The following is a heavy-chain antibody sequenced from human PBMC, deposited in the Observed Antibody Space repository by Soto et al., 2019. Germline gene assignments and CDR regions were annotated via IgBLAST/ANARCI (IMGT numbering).Heavy chain of an antibody. CDR2: IYSTGTT. D-gene: IGHD3-10*01. V-gene: IGHV3-53*01. CDR1: GFTVGNNY. CDR3: AKDGRGSGSHYNSFGY. J-gene: IGHJ4*02. Sequence: VGSLRLSCAASGFTVGNNYMSWVRQAPGKGLEWVSLIYSTGTTKYADSVKGRFTVSRDNAKNTLYLQMNRLRAEDTAVYYCAKDGRGSGSHYNSFGYWGQGTLVTVSS.